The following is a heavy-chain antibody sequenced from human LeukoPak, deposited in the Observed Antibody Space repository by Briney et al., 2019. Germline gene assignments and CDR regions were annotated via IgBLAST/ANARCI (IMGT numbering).Heavy chain of an antibody. CDR2: ISMAGSTI. V-gene: IGHV3-48*01. D-gene: IGHD4-23*01. CDR3: ARDSVGIDY. J-gene: IGHJ4*02. Sequence: GGSLRLSCATSGFTFNSYHMIWVRQAPGKGLEWVSYISMAGSTITYADVVKGRFTISRDNAKNSVYLQMSSLRVDDTAAYYCARDSVGIDYWGQGTLVTVSS. CDR1: GFTFNSYH.